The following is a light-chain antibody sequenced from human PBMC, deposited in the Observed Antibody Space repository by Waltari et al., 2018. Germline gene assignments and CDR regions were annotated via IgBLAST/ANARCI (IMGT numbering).Light chain of an antibody. J-gene: IGLJ3*02. CDR2: DVV. CDR1: INDVGVEDY. CDR3: CSYAGAYTFV. Sequence: QSALTQPHSVSASPGTSVTIPCSGSINDVGVEDYVSWYQQLPGKAPKLILYDVVKRPSGVPSRFSGSKYGTTASLTISGLQTDDEATYYCCSYAGAYTFVFGGGTKLTVL. V-gene: IGLV2-11*01.